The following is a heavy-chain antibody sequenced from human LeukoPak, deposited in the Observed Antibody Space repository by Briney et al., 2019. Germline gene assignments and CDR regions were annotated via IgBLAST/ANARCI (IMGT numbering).Heavy chain of an antibody. CDR2: IQQDGSEK. D-gene: IGHD5-18*01. V-gene: IGHV3-7*01. J-gene: IGHJ6*03. Sequence: GGSLRLSCVVSGFTFSNYWMTWVRQAPGKGLEWVANIQQDGSEKYYVDSVKGRFTIFRDNAKNSVYLQMNSLRAEDTAVYYCARLGYSHGYGWGGGYYYYYMDVWGKGTTVTVSS. CDR3: ARLGYSHGYGWGGGYYYYYMDV. CDR1: GFTFSNYW.